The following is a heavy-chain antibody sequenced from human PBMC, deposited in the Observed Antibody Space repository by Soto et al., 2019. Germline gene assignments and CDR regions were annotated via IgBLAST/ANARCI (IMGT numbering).Heavy chain of an antibody. Sequence: GGSLRLSCAASGFTFSSYSMNWVRQAPGKGLEWVSYISSSSSTIYYADSVKGRFTISRDNAKNSLYLQMNSLRAEDTAVYYCARVTITMVRKDAPTGGDFDYWGQGTLVTVSS. J-gene: IGHJ4*02. V-gene: IGHV3-48*01. CDR3: ARVTITMVRKDAPTGGDFDY. CDR2: ISSSSSTI. D-gene: IGHD3-10*01. CDR1: GFTFSSYS.